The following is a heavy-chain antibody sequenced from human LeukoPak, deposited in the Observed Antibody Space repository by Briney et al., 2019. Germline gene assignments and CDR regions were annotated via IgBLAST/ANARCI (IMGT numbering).Heavy chain of an antibody. D-gene: IGHD3-22*01. J-gene: IGHJ4*02. Sequence: PSETLSLTCAVYGGSFSGYYWGWIRQPPGKGLEWIGSIYYSGSTYYNPSLKSRVTISVDTSKNQFSLRLSSVTAADTAVYYCARVELYYYDSSGYYLFDYWGQGTLVTVSS. CDR1: GGSFSGYY. CDR3: ARVELYYYDSSGYYLFDY. CDR2: IYYSGST. V-gene: IGHV4-34*01.